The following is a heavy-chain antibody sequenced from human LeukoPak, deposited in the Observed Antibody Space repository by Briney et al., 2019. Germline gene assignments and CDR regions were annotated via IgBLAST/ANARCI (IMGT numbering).Heavy chain of an antibody. CDR3: AATGTAMFDY. J-gene: IGHJ4*02. D-gene: IGHD5-18*01. CDR2: IYYSGST. V-gene: IGHV4-59*12. Sequence: PSETLSLTCTVSGGSISSYYWSWIRQPPGKGLEWIGYIYYSGSTNYNPSLKSRVTISVDTSKNQFSLKLSSVTAADTGVYYCAATGTAMFDYWGQGTLVTVSS. CDR1: GGSISSYY.